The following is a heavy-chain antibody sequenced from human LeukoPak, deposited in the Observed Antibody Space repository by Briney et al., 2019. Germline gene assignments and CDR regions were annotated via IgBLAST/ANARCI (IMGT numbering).Heavy chain of an antibody. Sequence: GGSLRLSCAASGFTFSSYSMDWVRQAPGKGLEWVSYISSSSSTIYYADSVKSRFTISRDNAKNSLYLQMNSLRAEDTAVYYCARDRGVRGPWGQGTLVTVSS. J-gene: IGHJ4*02. CDR2: ISSSSSTI. V-gene: IGHV3-48*01. CDR3: ARDRGVRGP. CDR1: GFTFSSYS. D-gene: IGHD3-10*01.